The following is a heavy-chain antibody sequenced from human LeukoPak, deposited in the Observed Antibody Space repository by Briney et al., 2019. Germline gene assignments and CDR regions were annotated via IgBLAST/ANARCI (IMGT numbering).Heavy chain of an antibody. V-gene: IGHV3-48*03. D-gene: IGHD6-19*01. J-gene: IGHJ4*02. CDR3: AKDRRQWLVQSGLYYFDY. Sequence: GGSLRLSCAASGFTFSSYEMNWVRQAPGKGLEWVSYISSSGSTIYYADSVKGRFTISRDNAKNSLYLQMNSLRAEDTAVYYCAKDRRQWLVQSGLYYFDYWGQGTLVTVSS. CDR2: ISSSGSTI. CDR1: GFTFSSYE.